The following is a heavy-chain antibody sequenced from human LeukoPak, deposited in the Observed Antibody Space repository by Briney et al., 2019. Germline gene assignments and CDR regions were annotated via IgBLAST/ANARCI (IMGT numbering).Heavy chain of an antibody. D-gene: IGHD3-22*01. V-gene: IGHV4-59*06. Sequence: SETLSLTCTVSGGSISSYYWSWIRQHPGKGLEWIGYIYYSGSTYYNPSLKSRLTISVDTSKNQFSLKLSSVTAADTAVYYCAGDSSGYYCDYWGQGTLVTVSS. CDR1: GGSISSYY. CDR2: IYYSGST. CDR3: AGDSSGYYCDY. J-gene: IGHJ4*02.